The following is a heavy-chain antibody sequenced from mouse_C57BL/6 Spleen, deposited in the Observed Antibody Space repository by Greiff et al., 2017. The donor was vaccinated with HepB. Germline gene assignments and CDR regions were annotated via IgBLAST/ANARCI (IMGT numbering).Heavy chain of an antibody. CDR2: ISSGGDYI. J-gene: IGHJ1*03. CDR3: TRVITTVVAIYWYFDV. D-gene: IGHD1-1*01. Sequence: EVQGVESGEGLVKPGGSLKLSCAASGFTFSSYAMSWVRQTPEKRLEWVAYISSGGDYIYYADTVKGRFTISRDNARNTLYLQMSSLKSEDTAMYYCTRVITTVVAIYWYFDVWGTGTTVTVSS. V-gene: IGHV5-9-1*02. CDR1: GFTFSSYA.